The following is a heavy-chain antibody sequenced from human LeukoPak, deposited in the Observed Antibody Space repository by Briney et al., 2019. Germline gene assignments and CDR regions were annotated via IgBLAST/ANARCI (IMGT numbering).Heavy chain of an antibody. CDR2: IYYSGST. Sequence: SETLSLTCTVSGGSISSYYWSWIRQPPGKGLEWIGYIYYSGSTNYNPSLKSRVTISVDTSRNQFSLKLSSVTAADTAVYYCARERGTVAGIMDVWGQGTTVTVPS. CDR3: ARERGTVAGIMDV. V-gene: IGHV4-59*01. D-gene: IGHD6-19*01. J-gene: IGHJ6*02. CDR1: GGSISSYY.